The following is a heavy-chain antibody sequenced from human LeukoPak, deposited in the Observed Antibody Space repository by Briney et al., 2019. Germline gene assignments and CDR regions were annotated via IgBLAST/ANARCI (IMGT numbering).Heavy chain of an antibody. V-gene: IGHV3-74*01. CDR3: ARDRRYDFFKWPYCMDV. D-gene: IGHD3-3*01. Sequence: PGRSLRRSCAASGFTFSSYWMHWVRQAPGKGLVWVSRDNSAGSSTSYADSVTGRFTISKDNAKNTLYLQMNSLRAEDTAVYCCARDRRYDFFKWPYCMDVWGKGTTVTVSS. CDR1: GFTFSSYW. J-gene: IGHJ6*03. CDR2: DNSAGSST.